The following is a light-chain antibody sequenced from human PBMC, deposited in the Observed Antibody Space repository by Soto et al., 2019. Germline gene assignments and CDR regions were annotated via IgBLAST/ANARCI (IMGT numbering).Light chain of an antibody. CDR2: LDSDGSH. CDR1: SGHSSYA. CDR3: QPWGTGFQV. Sequence: QSVLTQSPSASASLGASVKLTYTLSSGHSSYAIAWHQLQPEKGPRSLMKLDSDGSHTKGDGIPDRFSGSSSGAERYLTISRLQTEDEADYYCQPWGTGFQVFGGGTKLT. V-gene: IGLV4-69*01. J-gene: IGLJ3*02.